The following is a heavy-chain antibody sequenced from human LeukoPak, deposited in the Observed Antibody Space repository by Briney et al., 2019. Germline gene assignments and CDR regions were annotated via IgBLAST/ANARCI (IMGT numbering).Heavy chain of an antibody. D-gene: IGHD5-24*01. J-gene: IGHJ4*02. CDR2: TYYRSKWYN. Sequence: SQTLSLTCAISGDSVSSNRASWTWIRQSPSRGLEWLGRTYYRSKWYNDYAVSLRSRISINPDTSKNQFSLQLNSVTPEDTAVYYCSRSDGASDFDYWGQGTLVTVSS. CDR1: GDSVSSNRAS. CDR3: SRSDGASDFDY. V-gene: IGHV6-1*01.